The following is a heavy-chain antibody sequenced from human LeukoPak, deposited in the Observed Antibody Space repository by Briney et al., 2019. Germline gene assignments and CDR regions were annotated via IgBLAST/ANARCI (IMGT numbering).Heavy chain of an antibody. D-gene: IGHD5-18*01. CDR3: ARRAGSYGYPFDY. Sequence: PGGSLRLSCAASGFTVSSNYMSWVRQAPGKGLEWVSVIYSGGSTYYAESVKGRFTISRDNSKNTLYLQMNSLRAEDTAVYYCARRAGSYGYPFDYWGQGTLVTVSS. CDR2: IYSGGST. J-gene: IGHJ4*02. V-gene: IGHV3-66*04. CDR1: GFTVSSNY.